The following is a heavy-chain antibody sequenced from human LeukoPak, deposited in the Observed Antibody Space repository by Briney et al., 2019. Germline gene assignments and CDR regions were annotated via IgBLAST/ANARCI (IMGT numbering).Heavy chain of an antibody. J-gene: IGHJ4*02. CDR2: IRYDGSNK. V-gene: IGHV3-30*02. CDR3: AKVADYYDSSGLGGFDY. CDR1: GFTFSSYG. D-gene: IGHD3-22*01. Sequence: PGGSLRLSCAASGFTFSSYGMHWVRQAPGKGLEWVAFIRYDGSNKYYADSVKGRFTISRDNSKNTLYLQMNSLRAEDTAVYYCAKVADYYDSSGLGGFDYWGQGTLVTVSS.